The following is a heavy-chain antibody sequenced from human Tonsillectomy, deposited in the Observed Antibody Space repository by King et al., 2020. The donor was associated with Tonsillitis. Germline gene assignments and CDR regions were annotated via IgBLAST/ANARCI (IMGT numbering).Heavy chain of an antibody. D-gene: IGHD3-3*01. CDR1: GYHFPGYW. CDR2: IYPDASRT. V-gene: IGHV5-51*01. Sequence: QLVQSGAEMKKPGESLKISCKGSGYHFPGYWIGWVRQMPGKGLEWMGIIYPDASRTIYSPSFQGQVTMSADKSIGTAHLQWSSLEASDTATYYCARFNGPLLEYNWFAPWGQGTLVTVSS. J-gene: IGHJ5*02. CDR3: ARFNGPLLEYNWFAP.